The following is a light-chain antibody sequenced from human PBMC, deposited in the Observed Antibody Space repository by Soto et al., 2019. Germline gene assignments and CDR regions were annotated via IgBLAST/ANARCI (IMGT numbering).Light chain of an antibody. CDR3: QQYTSYSWT. V-gene: IGKV1-5*01. CDR2: DAS. Sequence: DIRMTQSPSTLSATAGDRVTITCRASQSINSWLAWYQQKPGKAPQILIYDASTLKSGVPSRFSASGSGTEFTLIISSLQPDDFATYYCQQYTSYSWTFGQGTKVDIK. J-gene: IGKJ1*01. CDR1: QSINSW.